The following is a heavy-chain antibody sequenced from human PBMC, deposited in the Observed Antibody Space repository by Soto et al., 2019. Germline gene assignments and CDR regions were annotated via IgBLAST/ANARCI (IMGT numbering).Heavy chain of an antibody. CDR1: GGTFSSYA. D-gene: IGHD5-18*01. CDR2: ISPIFGTA. J-gene: IGHJ4*02. CDR3: ARERGYSYGSLFDY. Sequence: QVQLVQSGAEVKKPGSSVKVSCKASGGTFSSYAISWVRQAPLQGLEWMGGISPIFGTANYAQKFQGRVTITADESTSTAYMELSSLRSDDTAVYYCARERGYSYGSLFDYWGKGTLVTVSS. V-gene: IGHV1-69*01.